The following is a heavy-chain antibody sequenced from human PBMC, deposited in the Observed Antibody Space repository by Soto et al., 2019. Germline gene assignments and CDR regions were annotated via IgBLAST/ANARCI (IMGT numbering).Heavy chain of an antibody. Sequence: EEQLVESGGGLVQPGGSLTLSCAVSGFTFSDHYMEWVRQAPGKGLEWVARSRNKAKSYTTDYAASVKGRFTVSRDLSMNSLYLQMNNMTTEDTAVYYCSRVEGGWGQGTLVTVSS. J-gene: IGHJ4*02. CDR1: GFTFSDHY. V-gene: IGHV3-72*01. CDR2: SRNKAKSYTT. D-gene: IGHD1-26*01. CDR3: SRVEGG.